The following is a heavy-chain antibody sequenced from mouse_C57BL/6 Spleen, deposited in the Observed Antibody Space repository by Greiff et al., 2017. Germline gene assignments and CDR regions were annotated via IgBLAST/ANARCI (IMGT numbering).Heavy chain of an antibody. V-gene: IGHV1-81*01. Sequence: VQLQQSGAELARPGASVKLSCKASGYTFTSYGISWVKQRTGQGLEWIGEIYPRSGNTYYNEKFKGKATLTADKSSSPAYMELRSLTSADSAVYFCAKRTTFSGYYFDYWGQGTTLTVSS. CDR2: IYPRSGNT. CDR3: AKRTTFSGYYFDY. J-gene: IGHJ2*01. CDR1: GYTFTSYG. D-gene: IGHD1-1*01.